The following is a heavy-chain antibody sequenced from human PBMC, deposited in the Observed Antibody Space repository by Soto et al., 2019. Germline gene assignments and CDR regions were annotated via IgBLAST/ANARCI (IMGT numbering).Heavy chain of an antibody. CDR3: AREGKYGSSVAFDI. CDR2: ILPLSGTP. D-gene: IGHD6-6*01. V-gene: IGHV1-69*06. CDR1: EGTFSRFP. J-gene: IGHJ3*02. Sequence: QVQLAQSGAEVKKPGSSVKVSCKASEGTFSRFPISWVRQAPGQGLEWMGGILPLSGTPNYGQKFQGRVTISADKSTSTVYMELSSLRSGDTAVYYCAREGKYGSSVAFDIWGQGTMVTVAS.